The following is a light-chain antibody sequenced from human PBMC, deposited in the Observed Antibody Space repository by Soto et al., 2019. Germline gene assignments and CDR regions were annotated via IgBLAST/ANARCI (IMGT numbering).Light chain of an antibody. V-gene: IGLV2-14*01. CDR3: SSYTSSSTYV. CDR1: SSDVGGYNY. CDR2: EVS. J-gene: IGLJ1*01. Sequence: QSALTQPASVSGSPGQSITISCTGTSSDVGGYNYVSWYQQHPGKAPKLMIYEVSNRPSGVSNRFSGSKSGNTASLTISGLQAEDEADYYCSSYTSSSTYVFATGIKLTVL.